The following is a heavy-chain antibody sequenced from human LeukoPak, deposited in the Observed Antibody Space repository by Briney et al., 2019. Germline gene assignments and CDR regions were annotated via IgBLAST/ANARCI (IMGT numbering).Heavy chain of an antibody. CDR2: IYYSGST. V-gene: IGHV4-59*08. D-gene: IGHD3-16*01. Sequence: SETLSLTCTVSGGSISSYYWRWIRQPPGKGLEWIGYIYYSGSTNYNPSLKSRVTISVDTSKNQFSLKLSSVTAADTAVYYCASSGGGSYYYYGMDVWGQGTTVTVSS. CDR3: ASSGGGSYYYYGMDV. CDR1: GGSISSYY. J-gene: IGHJ6*02.